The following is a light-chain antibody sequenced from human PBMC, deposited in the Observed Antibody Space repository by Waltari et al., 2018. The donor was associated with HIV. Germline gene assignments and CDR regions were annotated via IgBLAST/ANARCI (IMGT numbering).Light chain of an antibody. V-gene: IGLV3-1*01. CDR2: QNS. CDR3: QTWDSNIII. CDR1: ELGNMY. Sequence: SYDLTQEISVSVSPGQAARNSCYGHELGNMYVSWYQQKSGQSPVQVIYQNSKRPSWFPERFSGTNSGNTATLTISGTQVMDEADDHCQTWDSNIIIFGGGTKLTVL. J-gene: IGLJ2*01.